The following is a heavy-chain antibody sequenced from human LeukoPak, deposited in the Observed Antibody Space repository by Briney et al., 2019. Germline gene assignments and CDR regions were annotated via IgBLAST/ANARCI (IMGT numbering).Heavy chain of an antibody. CDR3: ARNPPNSGSPLDY. D-gene: IGHD1-26*01. CDR1: GFTFSSYS. CDR2: ISSSSSYI. Sequence: PGGSLRLSCAASGFTFSSYSMNWVPQAPGKGLEWVSSISSSSSYIYYADSVKGRFTISRDNAKNSLYLQMNSLRAEDTAVYYCARNPPNSGSPLDYWGQGTLVTVSS. J-gene: IGHJ4*02. V-gene: IGHV3-21*01.